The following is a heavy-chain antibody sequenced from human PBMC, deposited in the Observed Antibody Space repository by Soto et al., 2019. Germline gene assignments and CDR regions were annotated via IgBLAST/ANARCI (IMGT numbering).Heavy chain of an antibody. CDR2: INPNSGST. J-gene: IGHJ5*02. D-gene: IGHD6-13*01. CDR3: ARLAAAGTKFDP. CDR1: GDGLTSNG. V-gene: IGHV1-2*04. Sequence: SVKVTWKASGDGLTSNGRSWVRQAPGQGLEWMGWINPNSGSTNYAQKFQGWVTMTRDTSISTAYMELSRLRSDDTAVYYCARLAAAGTKFDPWGQGTLVTVSS.